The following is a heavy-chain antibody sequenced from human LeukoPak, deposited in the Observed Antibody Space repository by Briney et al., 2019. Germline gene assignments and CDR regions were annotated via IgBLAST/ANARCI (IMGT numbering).Heavy chain of an antibody. CDR3: AKMSSSWTYYYGMDV. CDR1: GFTFSSYA. Sequence: GGSLRLSCAASGFTFSSYAMIWVRQAPGKGLEWVSSTNDSGGSTYYADSVKGRFTISRDNSKNTLYLQMNSLRAEDTAVYYCAKMSSSWTYYYGMDVWGQGTTGTVSS. CDR2: TNDSGGST. V-gene: IGHV3-23*01. J-gene: IGHJ6*02. D-gene: IGHD6-13*01.